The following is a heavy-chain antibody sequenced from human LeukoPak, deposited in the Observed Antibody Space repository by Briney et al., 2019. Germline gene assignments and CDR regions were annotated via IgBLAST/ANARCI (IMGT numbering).Heavy chain of an antibody. Sequence: GESLKISCKGSGYSFSSYWIGWVRQMPGKVLELMGIIYPGDSDTRYSPSFQGQVTISADKSISTAYLQWSSLKASDTAMYYCARPPRRGATPITEMAFDIWGQGTMVTVSS. D-gene: IGHD1-26*01. V-gene: IGHV5-51*01. CDR1: GYSFSSYW. J-gene: IGHJ3*02. CDR3: ARPPRRGATPITEMAFDI. CDR2: IYPGDSDT.